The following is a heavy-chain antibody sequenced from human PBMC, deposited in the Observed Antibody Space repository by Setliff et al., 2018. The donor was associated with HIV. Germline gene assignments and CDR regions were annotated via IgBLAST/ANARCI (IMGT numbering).Heavy chain of an antibody. J-gene: IGHJ4*02. Sequence: PSETLSLTCAVYGGSLSGYYWSWIRQTPGKGLEWIGEANHSGSTNYNPSLKSRFSISVDTSKNQFSLKLHSVTAADTAVYYCVRAGAGQQLVDYWGLGTLVTVSS. D-gene: IGHD4-4*01. CDR2: ANHSGST. CDR1: GGSLSGYY. CDR3: VRAGAGQQLVDY. V-gene: IGHV4-34*01.